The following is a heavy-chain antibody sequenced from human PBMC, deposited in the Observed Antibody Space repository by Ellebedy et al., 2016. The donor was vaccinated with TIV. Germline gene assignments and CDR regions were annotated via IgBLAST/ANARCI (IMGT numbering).Heavy chain of an antibody. Sequence: MPSETLSLTCTVSGGSISSDYWSWIRQPPGKRLEWIGYISYSGSTNYNPSLKSRVTISVDTSKNQFSLKLSSVTAADTAVYYCASESVGAWGQGTLVTVSS. V-gene: IGHV4-59*01. CDR2: ISYSGST. J-gene: IGHJ5*02. CDR3: ASESVGA. CDR1: GGSISSDY. D-gene: IGHD1-26*01.